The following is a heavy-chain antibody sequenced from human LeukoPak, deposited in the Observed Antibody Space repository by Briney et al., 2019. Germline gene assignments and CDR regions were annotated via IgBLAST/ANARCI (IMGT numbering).Heavy chain of an antibody. V-gene: IGHV4-59*12. J-gene: IGHJ3*02. D-gene: IGHD3-10*01. CDR2: IYYSGST. Sequence: PSESLSLTCTVSSPSLSSYYWNWIRQPPGKGLEWIGYIYYSGSTNYNPSLKSRVTISVDTSKKQFSLKLSSVTPEDTAVYYCARAMGAFDIWGQGTMVTVSS. CDR3: ARAMGAFDI. CDR1: SPSLSSYY.